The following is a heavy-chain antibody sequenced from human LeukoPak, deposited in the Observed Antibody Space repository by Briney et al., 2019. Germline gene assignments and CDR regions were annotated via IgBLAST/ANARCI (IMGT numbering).Heavy chain of an antibody. CDR1: GGSISSYY. Sequence: SETLSLTCTVSGGSISSYYWSWIRQPPGKGLEWIGYIYYSGSTNYNPSLKSRVTMSVDTSKNQFSLELSSVTAADTAVYYCARAPYSSSWYYFDYWGQGTLVTVSS. V-gene: IGHV4-59*01. CDR2: IYYSGST. J-gene: IGHJ4*02. CDR3: ARAPYSSSWYYFDY. D-gene: IGHD6-13*01.